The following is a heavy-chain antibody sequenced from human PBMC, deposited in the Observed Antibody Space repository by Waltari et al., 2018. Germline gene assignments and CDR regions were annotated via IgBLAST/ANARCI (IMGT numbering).Heavy chain of an antibody. CDR2: ISWDGGST. Sequence: EVQLVESGGVVVQPGGSLRLSCAASGFTFDDYAMHWVRQAPGKGLEWVYLISWDGGSTYYADSGKGRFTISRDNSKNSLYLQMNSLRAEDTALDYCGVHCSSTSCLVDYWGQGTLVTVSS. V-gene: IGHV3-43D*04. CDR3: GVHCSSTSCLVDY. J-gene: IGHJ4*02. CDR1: GFTFDDYA. D-gene: IGHD2-2*01.